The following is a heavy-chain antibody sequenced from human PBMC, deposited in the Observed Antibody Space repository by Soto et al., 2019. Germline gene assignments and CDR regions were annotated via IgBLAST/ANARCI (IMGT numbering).Heavy chain of an antibody. CDR2: IWYDGSNQ. V-gene: IGHV3-33*01. CDR1: GFSFSSYA. CDR3: ARDSSGHYFGSGSYPSYGMDV. J-gene: IGHJ6*02. D-gene: IGHD3-10*01. Sequence: QVQLVESGGGVVQPGRSLRLSCAASGFSFSSYAMHWVRQAPGKRLEWVALIWYDGSNQYYADSVKGRFTISRDNSKNTLDLQMNSLRAEDTAVYYCARDSSGHYFGSGSYPSYGMDVWRQGTTVTVSS.